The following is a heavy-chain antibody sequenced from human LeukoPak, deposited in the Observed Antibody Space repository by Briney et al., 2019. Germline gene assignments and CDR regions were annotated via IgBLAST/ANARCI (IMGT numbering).Heavy chain of an antibody. V-gene: IGHV1-24*01. J-gene: IGHJ4*02. CDR1: GYTLTELS. Sequence: ASVKVSCKVSGYTLTELSMHWVRQAPGKGLEWMGGFDPEDGETIYAQKFQGRVTMTEDTSTDTAYMELSSLRSEDTAVYYCATRPPGYCGSYYFDYWGQGTLVTVSS. CDR2: FDPEDGET. D-gene: IGHD1-26*01. CDR3: ATRPPGYCGSYYFDY.